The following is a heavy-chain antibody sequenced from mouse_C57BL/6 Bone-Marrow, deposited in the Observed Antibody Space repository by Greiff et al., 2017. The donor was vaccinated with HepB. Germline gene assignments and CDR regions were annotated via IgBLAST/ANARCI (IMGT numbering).Heavy chain of an antibody. J-gene: IGHJ2*01. D-gene: IGHD2-1*01. Sequence: EVQVVESEGGLVQPGSSMKLSCTASGFTFSDYYMAWVRQVPEKGLEWVANINYDGSSTYYLDSLKSRFIISRDNAKNILYLQMSRLKSEDTATYYCARGLLLAYWGQGTTLTVSS. CDR1: GFTFSDYY. CDR3: ARGLLLAY. CDR2: INYDGSST. V-gene: IGHV5-16*01.